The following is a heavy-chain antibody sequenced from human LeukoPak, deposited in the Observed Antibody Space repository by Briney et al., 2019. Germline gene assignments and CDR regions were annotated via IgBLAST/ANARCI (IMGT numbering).Heavy chain of an antibody. V-gene: IGHV3-23*01. D-gene: IGHD6-13*01. CDR2: ISGSGGNT. J-gene: IGHJ4*02. Sequence: GGSLRLSCAASGFTFSSYAMSWVRQAPGKGLEWVSVISGSGGNTYYADSVKGRFTISRDNSKNTLYLQMNSLRAEDTAVYYCAKADSGIAAAATPFDNWGQGTLVTVSS. CDR1: GFTFSSYA. CDR3: AKADSGIAAAATPFDN.